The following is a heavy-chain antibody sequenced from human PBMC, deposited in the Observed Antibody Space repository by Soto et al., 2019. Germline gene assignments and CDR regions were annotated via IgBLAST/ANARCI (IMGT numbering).Heavy chain of an antibody. Sequence: QVPFVQSGAEVKVPGDSVKVSCKASGYFFTNNDIIWVRQAPGQGLEWMGWIRVGSGETYYAPKFRGRVTVTRDTSTSTAYMELRSLRSDDTAVYYCARESRTWVDGIIGPGDYWGQGTLVTVSS. D-gene: IGHD3-10*01. CDR2: IRVGSGET. CDR1: GYFFTNND. J-gene: IGHJ4*02. V-gene: IGHV1-18*01. CDR3: ARESRTWVDGIIGPGDY.